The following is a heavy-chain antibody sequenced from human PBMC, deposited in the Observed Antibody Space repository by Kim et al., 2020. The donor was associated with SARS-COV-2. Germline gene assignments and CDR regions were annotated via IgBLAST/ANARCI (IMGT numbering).Heavy chain of an antibody. J-gene: IGHJ4*02. CDR3: ARGIGAPHFDY. Sequence: SETLSLTCAVYGGSFSAYYWSWIRQPPGKGLEWIGEINHSGSTNYNPSLKSRVTILEDTSKNQFSLKLSSVTAADTAVYYCARGIGAPHFDYWGQGTLVTVSS. CDR1: GGSFSAYY. V-gene: IGHV4-34*01. CDR2: INHSGST.